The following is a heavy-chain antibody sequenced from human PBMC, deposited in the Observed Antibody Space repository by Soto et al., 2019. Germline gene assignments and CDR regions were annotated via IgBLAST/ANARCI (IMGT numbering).Heavy chain of an antibody. CDR2: INDRGSI. D-gene: IGHD3-9*01. CDR3: ARESHDILTGPPWVWYFDL. V-gene: IGHV4-34*01. J-gene: IGHJ2*01. CDR1: GGSFSGYY. Sequence: QVQLQQWGAGPLRPLETLSLTCGVSGGSFSGYYWAWIRQSPGKGLEWIGEINDRGSINYNPSLKSRVSISVDTYKNHYPLNLRSVTAADTAVYYCARESHDILTGPPWVWYFDLWGRGTLVTVSS.